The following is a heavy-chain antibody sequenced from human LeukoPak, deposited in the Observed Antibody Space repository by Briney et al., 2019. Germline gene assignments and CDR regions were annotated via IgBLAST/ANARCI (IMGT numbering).Heavy chain of an antibody. CDR3: ARGSCGYGDCYRALNI. CDR2: IHTAGDT. V-gene: IGHV3-13*01. CDR1: GFTFSNYD. Sequence: GGSLRLSCAASGFTFSNYDMHWVRQATGEGLEWVSSIHTAGDTHYSGSAKGRFIISRENVKNSLYLQMNSLRAGDTAVYYCARGSCGYGDCYRALNIWGQGTIVTVSS. J-gene: IGHJ3*02. D-gene: IGHD2-21*02.